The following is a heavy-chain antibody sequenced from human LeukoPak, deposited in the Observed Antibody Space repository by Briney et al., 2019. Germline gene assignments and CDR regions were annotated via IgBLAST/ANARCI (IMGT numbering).Heavy chain of an antibody. CDR3: ARDGPAQMVDFDH. Sequence: GDSVKVSCKASGYTFSGTGWYLYWLRQAPGQGLECMGWIYPNNGATGYAQKFQGRVAMTRDTSISTAYMELSRLRPDDTAVYYCARDGPAQMVDFDHWGQGTLVTVSS. CDR2: IYPNNGAT. D-gene: IGHD3-10*01. V-gene: IGHV1-2*02. J-gene: IGHJ4*02. CDR1: GYTFSGTGWY.